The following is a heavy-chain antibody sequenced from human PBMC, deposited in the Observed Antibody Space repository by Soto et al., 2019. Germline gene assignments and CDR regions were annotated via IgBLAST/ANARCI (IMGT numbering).Heavy chain of an antibody. CDR1: GFTFSSYG. V-gene: IGHV3-30*18. Sequence: QVQLVESGGGVVQPGRSLRLSCAASGFTFSSYGMHWVRQAPGKELEWVAVISYDGSNKYYADSVKGRFTISRDNSKNTLYLQMNSLRAEDTAVYYCAKSYSGSLDYWGQGTLVTVSS. CDR2: ISYDGSNK. D-gene: IGHD1-26*01. CDR3: AKSYSGSLDY. J-gene: IGHJ4*02.